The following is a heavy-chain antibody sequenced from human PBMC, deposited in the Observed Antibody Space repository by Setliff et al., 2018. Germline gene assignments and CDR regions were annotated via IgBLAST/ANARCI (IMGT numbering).Heavy chain of an antibody. Sequence: PSETLSLTCSVSGDSINPYYWTWIRQPPGKGLEWIGFIYYSGATTYNPSLKSRVTISLDTPKNQFSLRLSSVTAADTAVYYCARSLSSGSYWNSRPFYSDYWGQGTLVTVSS. V-gene: IGHV4-59*01. CDR2: IYYSGAT. J-gene: IGHJ4*02. CDR3: ARSLSSGSYWNSRPFYSDY. CDR1: GDSINPYY. D-gene: IGHD3-10*01.